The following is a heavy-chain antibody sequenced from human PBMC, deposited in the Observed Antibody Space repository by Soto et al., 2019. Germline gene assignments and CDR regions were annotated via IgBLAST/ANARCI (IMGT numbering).Heavy chain of an antibody. Sequence: SETLSLTCTVSGGSISSGGYYWSWIRQHPGKGLEWIGYIYYSGSTYYNPSLKSRVTISVDTSKNQFSLKLSSVTAADTAVYYCARGYCSGGSCYTLDYWGQGTLVTVS. CDR1: GGSISSGGYY. D-gene: IGHD2-15*01. J-gene: IGHJ4*02. CDR2: IYYSGST. CDR3: ARGYCSGGSCYTLDY. V-gene: IGHV4-31*03.